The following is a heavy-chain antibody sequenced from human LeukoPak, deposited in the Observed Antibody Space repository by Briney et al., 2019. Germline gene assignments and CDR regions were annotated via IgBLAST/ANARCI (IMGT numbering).Heavy chain of an antibody. V-gene: IGHV1-2*06. CDR1: GYTFTCYY. CDR3: AVLRTYYFDY. CDR2: INPNSGGT. J-gene: IGHJ4*02. D-gene: IGHD2/OR15-2a*01. Sequence: ASVKVSCKASGYTFTCYYMHWVRQAPGQGLEWMGRINPNSGGTNYAQKFQGRVTMTRDTSISTAYMELSRLRSDDTAVYYCAVLRTYYFDYWGQGTLVTVSS.